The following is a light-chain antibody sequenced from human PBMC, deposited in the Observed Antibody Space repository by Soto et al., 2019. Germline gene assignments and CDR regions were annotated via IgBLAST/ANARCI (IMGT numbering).Light chain of an antibody. Sequence: YELTQPPSVSVSPGQTATITCSGDLLSKQYAYWYQRKPGQAPVLIIYRDTERPSGIPERFSASTSGTTVTLTISGVQAEDEGDYYCQSADSNGIHVFGTGTKVTVL. CDR3: QSADSNGIHV. CDR2: RDT. CDR1: LLSKQY. V-gene: IGLV3-25*02. J-gene: IGLJ1*01.